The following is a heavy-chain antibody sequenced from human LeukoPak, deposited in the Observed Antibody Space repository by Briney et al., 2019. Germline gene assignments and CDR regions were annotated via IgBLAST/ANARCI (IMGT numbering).Heavy chain of an antibody. CDR2: LSSTGNT. CDR3: ARWRPIDAFDI. J-gene: IGHJ3*02. D-gene: IGHD3-3*01. Sequence: GCSLRLSCAASGCTFSSYWMHWVRQAPGKGLVWVSLLSSTGNTSYPDALKDRFTNSRHNSKNTLYLQVNSLRPEDTAMYYCARWRPIDAFDIWGQGTMVIVSS. CDR1: GCTFSSYW. V-gene: IGHV3-53*04.